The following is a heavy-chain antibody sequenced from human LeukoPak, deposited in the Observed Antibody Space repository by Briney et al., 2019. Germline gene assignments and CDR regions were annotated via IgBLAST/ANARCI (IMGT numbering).Heavy chain of an antibody. CDR3: ARPLLYYYGSETYFWFDL. Sequence: PGGSLRLSCAASGFTFSSYAMSWVRQAPGKGLEWVSAISGSGGSTYYADSVKGRFTISRDNSKNTLYLQMNSLRAEDTAFYYCARPLLYYYGSETYFWFDLWGQGTLVTVSS. CDR2: ISGSGGST. D-gene: IGHD3-10*01. V-gene: IGHV3-23*01. J-gene: IGHJ5*02. CDR1: GFTFSSYA.